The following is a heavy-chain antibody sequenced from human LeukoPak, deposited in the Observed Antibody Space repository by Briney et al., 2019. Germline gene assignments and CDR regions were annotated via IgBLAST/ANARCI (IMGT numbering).Heavy chain of an antibody. V-gene: IGHV3-30*04. Sequence: GGSLRLSCAASGFTFSSYAMHWVRQAPGKGLEWVAVISYDGSNKYYADSVKGRFTISRDNSKNTLYLQMNSLRAEDTAVYYCARAVKSGSGSYFTLHPSRGGANNWFDPWGQGTLVTVSS. D-gene: IGHD3-10*01. CDR2: ISYDGSNK. CDR3: ARAVKSGSGSYFTLHPSRGGANNWFDP. J-gene: IGHJ5*02. CDR1: GFTFSSYA.